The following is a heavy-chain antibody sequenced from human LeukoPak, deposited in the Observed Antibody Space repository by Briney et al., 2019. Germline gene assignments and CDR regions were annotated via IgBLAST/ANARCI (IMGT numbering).Heavy chain of an antibody. CDR2: ISNSGSSSYI. V-gene: IGHV3-21*01. D-gene: IGHD4-23*01. CDR3: ARVENCMAVAPGCYHYMDV. CDR1: GFTFSTYT. Sequence: PGGSLRLSCAASGFTFSTYTMNWVRQAPGKGLEWVSSISNSGSSSYIYYADSMKGRFTISRDNAKNSLYLQMNSLRAEDTAAYYCARVENCMAVAPGCYHYMDVWGKGTTVTVSS. J-gene: IGHJ6*03.